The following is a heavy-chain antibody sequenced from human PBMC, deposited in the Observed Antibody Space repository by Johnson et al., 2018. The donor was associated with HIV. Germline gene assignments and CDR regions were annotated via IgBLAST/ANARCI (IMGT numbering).Heavy chain of an antibody. CDR1: GFTFSSYW. CDR2: INWNGGNT. CDR3: ARRDSGSLSFDL. V-gene: IGHV3-20*04. J-gene: IGHJ3*01. D-gene: IGHD1-26*01. Sequence: VQLVESGGGLVQPGGSLRLSCAASGFTFSSYWMNWVRQGPVKGLEWVSGINWNGGNTGYADSVKGRCTISRDNDKSSVYMQMNNLRAEDTAFYYCARRDSGSLSFDLWGQGTMVTVSS.